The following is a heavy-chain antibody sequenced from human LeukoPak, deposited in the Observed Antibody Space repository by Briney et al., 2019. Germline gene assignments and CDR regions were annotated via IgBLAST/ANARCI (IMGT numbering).Heavy chain of an antibody. Sequence: SVKVSCKASGYTFTGYYMHWVRQAPGQGLEWMGRIIPIFGTANYAQKFQGRVTITTDESTSTAYMELSSLRSEDTAVYYCASRRTHDSSGYTSEDAFDIWGQGTMVTVSS. V-gene: IGHV1-69*05. J-gene: IGHJ3*02. CDR3: ASRRTHDSSGYTSEDAFDI. D-gene: IGHD3-22*01. CDR2: IIPIFGTA. CDR1: GYTFTGYY.